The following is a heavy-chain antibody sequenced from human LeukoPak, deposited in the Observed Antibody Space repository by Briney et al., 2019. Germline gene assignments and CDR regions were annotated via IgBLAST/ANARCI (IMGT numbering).Heavy chain of an antibody. Sequence: GGSLRLSCAASGFTFSSYWMSWVRQAPGKGLEWVANIKQDGSEKYYVDSVKGRFTISRDNAKNSLYLQMNSLRAEDTAEYYCARIFGVEPYYYYYYMDVWGKGTTVTVSS. D-gene: IGHD3-3*01. CDR1: GFTFSSYW. J-gene: IGHJ6*03. V-gene: IGHV3-7*01. CDR3: ARIFGVEPYYYYYYMDV. CDR2: IKQDGSEK.